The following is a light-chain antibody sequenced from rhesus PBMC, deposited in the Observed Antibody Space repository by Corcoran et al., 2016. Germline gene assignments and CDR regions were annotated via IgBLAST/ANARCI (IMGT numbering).Light chain of an antibody. J-gene: IGKJ1*01. CDR2: DAS. CDR1: QGISKY. V-gene: IGKV1-25*01. CDR3: QQHNSYPRT. Sequence: DIQMTQSPSSLSASVGDTVTITCQARQGISKYLAWYQQKPGKAPKLLIYDASTLQSGFPYRFSVSLSVTGCTLTISSLQPEDFATYYCQQHNSYPRTFGQGTKVEIK.